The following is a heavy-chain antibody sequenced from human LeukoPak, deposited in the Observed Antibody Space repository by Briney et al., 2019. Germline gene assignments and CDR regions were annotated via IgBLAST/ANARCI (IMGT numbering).Heavy chain of an antibody. V-gene: IGHV3-48*03. D-gene: IGHD5-12*01. CDR3: ARRSGYDGSFDY. CDR2: ISSSGSTI. CDR1: GFTFSSYE. J-gene: IGHJ4*02. Sequence: GGSLRLSCAASGFTFSSYEMNWVRQAPGKGLEWVSYISSSGSTIYYADSVKGRFTISRDNAKNSLYLQMNSLRAEDTAVYYCARRSGYDGSFDYWGQGTLVTVSS.